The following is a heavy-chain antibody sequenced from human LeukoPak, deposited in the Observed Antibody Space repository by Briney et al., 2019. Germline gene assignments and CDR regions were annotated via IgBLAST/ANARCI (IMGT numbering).Heavy chain of an antibody. CDR1: GGSISSGDYY. CDR3: ARHVSPGSYEDY. CDR2: IYYSGST. D-gene: IGHD1-26*01. Sequence: PSETLSLTCTVSGGSISSGDYYWSWIRQPPGKGLEWIGYIYYSGSTYYNPSLKSRVTISVDTSKNQFSLKLSSVTAADTAVYYCARHVSPGSYEDYWGQGTLVTVSS. J-gene: IGHJ4*02. V-gene: IGHV4-30-4*08.